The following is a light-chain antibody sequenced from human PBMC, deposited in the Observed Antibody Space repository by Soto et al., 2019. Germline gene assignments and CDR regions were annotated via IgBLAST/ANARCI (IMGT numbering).Light chain of an antibody. CDR1: QSVSSN. Sequence: EIVMTPSPATLSVSPGERATLSCRASQSVSSNLAWYQQKPGQAPRLLIYGASTRATGIPARFSGSGSGTEFTLTISGLQSEDFAVYYCQQYNNWPQTFGQGTKVDIK. J-gene: IGKJ1*01. V-gene: IGKV3-15*01. CDR3: QQYNNWPQT. CDR2: GAS.